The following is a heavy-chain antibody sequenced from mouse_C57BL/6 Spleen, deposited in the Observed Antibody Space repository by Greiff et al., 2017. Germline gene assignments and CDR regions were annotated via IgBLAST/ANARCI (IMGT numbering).Heavy chain of an antibody. CDR3: AIFYDGYSWFAY. Sequence: EVQRVESGGGLVKPGGSLKLSCAASGFTFSSYAMSWVRQTPEKRLEWVANISDGGSYTYYPDNVKGRFTISRDNAKNNLYLQMSHLKSEDTAMYYCAIFYDGYSWFAYWGQGTLVTVSA. D-gene: IGHD2-3*01. CDR1: GFTFSSYA. V-gene: IGHV5-4*01. J-gene: IGHJ3*01. CDR2: ISDGGSYT.